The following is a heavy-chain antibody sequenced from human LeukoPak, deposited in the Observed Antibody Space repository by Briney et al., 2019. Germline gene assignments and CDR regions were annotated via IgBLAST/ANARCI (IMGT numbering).Heavy chain of an antibody. Sequence: PSETLSLTCTVSGYSISSGYYWGWIRQPPGKGLEWIGNIYHSGNTYYNLSLKSRVTISVDTSKNQVSLKLSSVTAADTAVYYCARADSGWFGEQGFDPWGQGTLVTVSS. CDR2: IYHSGNT. CDR3: ARADSGWFGEQGFDP. J-gene: IGHJ5*02. V-gene: IGHV4-38-2*02. D-gene: IGHD3-10*01. CDR1: GYSISSGYY.